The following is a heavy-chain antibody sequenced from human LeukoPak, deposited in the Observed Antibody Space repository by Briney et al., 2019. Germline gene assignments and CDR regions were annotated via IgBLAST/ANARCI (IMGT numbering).Heavy chain of an antibody. Sequence: SQTLSLTCAVSGYSISSGYYWGWIRQPPGKGLECIGSIFHSGGTYYNPSLKSRVTISVDTSKNQFSLKLSSVTAADTAVYYCATEQYGREQGGYSYGYPTRTWGQGTLVTVSS. CDR2: IFHSGGT. V-gene: IGHV4-38-2*01. CDR3: ATEQYGREQGGYSYGYPTRT. D-gene: IGHD5-18*01. J-gene: IGHJ5*02. CDR1: GYSISSGYY.